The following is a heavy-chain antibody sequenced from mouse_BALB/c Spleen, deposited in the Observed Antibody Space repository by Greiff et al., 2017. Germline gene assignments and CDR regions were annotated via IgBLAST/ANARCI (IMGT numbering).Heavy chain of an antibody. J-gene: IGHJ2*01. CDR2: ISNGGGST. CDR1: GFTFSSYT. CDR3: ARQGYYYGSSYDYFDY. Sequence: EVQGVESGGGLVQPGGSLKLSCAASGFTFSSYTMSWVRQTPEKRLEWVAYISNGGGSTYYPDTVKGRFTISRDNAKNTLYLQMSSLKSEDTAMYYCARQGYYYGSSYDYFDYWGQGTTLTVSS. V-gene: IGHV5-12-2*01. D-gene: IGHD1-1*01.